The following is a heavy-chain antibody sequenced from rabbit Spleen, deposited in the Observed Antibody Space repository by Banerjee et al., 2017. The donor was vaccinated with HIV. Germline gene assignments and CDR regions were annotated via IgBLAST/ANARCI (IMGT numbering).Heavy chain of an antibody. V-gene: IGHV1S43*01. D-gene: IGHD1-1*01. CDR3: ARNYVNVFDP. J-gene: IGHJ2*01. CDR1: GIDFTKYY. Sequence: QSLEESGGDLVKPGASLTLTCTASGIDFTKYYITWVRQAPGKGLEWIGIIYGAKGSTDYASWVNGRFTISSDNAQSTVDLKMTSLTAADTATYFCARNYVNVFDPWGQGTLVTVS. CDR2: IYGAKGST.